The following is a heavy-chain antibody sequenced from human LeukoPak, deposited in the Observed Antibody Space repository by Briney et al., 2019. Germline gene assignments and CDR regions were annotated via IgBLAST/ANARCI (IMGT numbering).Heavy chain of an antibody. Sequence: GGSLRLSCAASGFTFDDYGMSWVRQAPGKGLEWVSGINWNGGSTGYADSVKGRFTISRDNAKNSLYLQMNSLRGEDTALYYCARVGTEVRGVIIIYYYYYMDVWGKGTTVTVSS. CDR2: INWNGGST. D-gene: IGHD3-10*01. CDR1: GFTFDDYG. CDR3: ARVGTEVRGVIIIYYYYYMDV. V-gene: IGHV3-20*04. J-gene: IGHJ6*03.